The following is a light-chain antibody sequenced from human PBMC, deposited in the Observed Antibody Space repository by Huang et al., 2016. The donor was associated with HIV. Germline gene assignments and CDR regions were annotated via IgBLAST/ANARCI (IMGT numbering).Light chain of an antibody. CDR1: QSVSSNF. J-gene: IGKJ3*01. CDR2: GAS. CDR3: QQYGGSPLFT. Sequence: EVVLTQSPGTLSLSPGERATLSCRARQSVSSNFLAWYQQKPGQAPRLLIYGASSRATGIPDRFSGSGSGTDFTLTISRLEPEDFAVYYCQQYGGSPLFTFGPGTKVDIK. V-gene: IGKV3-20*01.